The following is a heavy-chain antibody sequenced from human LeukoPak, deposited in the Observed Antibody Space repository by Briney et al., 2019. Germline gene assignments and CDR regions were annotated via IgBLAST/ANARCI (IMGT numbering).Heavy chain of an antibody. CDR2: SYSGGDT. CDR1: GFTVSRNY. CDR3: ARSPVLDRNDWSFAD. J-gene: IGHJ4*02. V-gene: IGHV3-53*01. Sequence: GGTLRLSCAASGFTVSRNYMSWVRKAPGTGLEWVSVSYSGGDTYYPDSVKGRFTVSRDNPKNTVYLQMNSLRAEDTAVYFCARSPVLDRNDWSFADWGQGTLVTVSS. D-gene: IGHD1-1*01.